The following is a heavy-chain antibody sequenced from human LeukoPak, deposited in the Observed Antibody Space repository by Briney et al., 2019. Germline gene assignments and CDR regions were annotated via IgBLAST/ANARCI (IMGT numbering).Heavy chain of an antibody. Sequence: ASVKVSCKASGYTFTSYDINWVRQATGQGLEWMGWMNPNSGNTGYAQKFQGRVTMTRNTSISTACMELSSLRSEDTAVYYCARYLPRYCSGGSCYALGYWGQGTLVTVSS. CDR3: ARYLPRYCSGGSCYALGY. D-gene: IGHD2-15*01. CDR2: MNPNSGNT. V-gene: IGHV1-8*01. J-gene: IGHJ4*02. CDR1: GYTFTSYD.